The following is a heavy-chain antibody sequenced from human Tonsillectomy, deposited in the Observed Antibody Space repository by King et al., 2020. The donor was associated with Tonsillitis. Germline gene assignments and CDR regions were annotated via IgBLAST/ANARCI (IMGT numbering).Heavy chain of an antibody. V-gene: IGHV3-23*04. D-gene: IGHD5-24*01. CDR3: AKPRDGYNYDCDY. CDR1: GFTFSSYA. J-gene: IGHJ4*02. CDR2: VTGRGGST. Sequence: VQLVESGGGLVQPGGSLRLSCAASGFTFSSYAMSWVRQAPGKGLKWVSAVTGRGGSTYYADSVKGRFTISRDNSKNTLYLQLNSLRAEDTALYYCAKPRDGYNYDCDYWGQGTLVTVAS.